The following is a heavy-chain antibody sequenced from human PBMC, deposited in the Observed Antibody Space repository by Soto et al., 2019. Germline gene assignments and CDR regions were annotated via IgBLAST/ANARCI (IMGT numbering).Heavy chain of an antibody. CDR1: GYTFTSYG. J-gene: IGHJ4*02. CDR3: ARPDYYHSSGYYPWYFDY. V-gene: IGHV1-18*01. CDR2: ISAYNGNT. Sequence: QVQLVQSGAEVKKPGASVKVSCKASGYTFTSYGISWVRQAPGQGLEWMGWISAYNGNTNYAQKLQGRVTMTTDTSTSTAYMELRSLRSDDTAVYYCARPDYYHSSGYYPWYFDYWGQGTLVTVSS. D-gene: IGHD3-22*01.